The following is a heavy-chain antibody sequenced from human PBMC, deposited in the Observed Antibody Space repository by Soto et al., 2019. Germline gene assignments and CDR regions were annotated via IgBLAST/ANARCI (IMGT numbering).Heavy chain of an antibody. CDR2: IIPILGIA. Sequence: QVQLVQSGAEVKKPGSSVKFSCKASGGTFSSYTISWVRQAPGQGLEWMGRIIPILGIANYAQKFQGRVTITADKSTSTAYMELSSLRSEDTAVYYCAREEYYYGSGAFFDYLGQGTLVTVSS. CDR3: AREEYYYGSGAFFDY. D-gene: IGHD3-10*01. CDR1: GGTFSSYT. J-gene: IGHJ4*02. V-gene: IGHV1-69*08.